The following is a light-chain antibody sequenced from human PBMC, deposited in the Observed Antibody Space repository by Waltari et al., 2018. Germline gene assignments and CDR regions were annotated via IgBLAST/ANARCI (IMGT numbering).Light chain of an antibody. V-gene: IGLV1-44*01. CDR1: RSNIGSNS. Sequence: QSVLTQPPSASGTAGQRVTLSCSGSRSNIGSNSVNWYLQVPGTAPTLLVFDTMRRPSGVPDRFSGSKSGTSASLAISGLQSDDEADYYCAVWDDSLSGVMFGGGTKLTVL. CDR2: DTM. J-gene: IGLJ3*02. CDR3: AVWDDSLSGVM.